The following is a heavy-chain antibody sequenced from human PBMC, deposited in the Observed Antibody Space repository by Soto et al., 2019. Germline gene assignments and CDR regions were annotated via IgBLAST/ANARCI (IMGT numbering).Heavy chain of an antibody. V-gene: IGHV3-30*18. CDR1: GFTFTSYG. Sequence: VQLVESGGGVVHPGRSLRLSCAVSGFTFTSYGMHWVRQAPGKGLEWVAVISDDGGKKYYGDAVEGRFTISRDNSKNTLFLQMNNLRTEDTAVYYCAKGQWLARDWGQGTLVTVSS. CDR2: ISDDGGKK. J-gene: IGHJ4*02. CDR3: AKGQWLARD. D-gene: IGHD6-19*01.